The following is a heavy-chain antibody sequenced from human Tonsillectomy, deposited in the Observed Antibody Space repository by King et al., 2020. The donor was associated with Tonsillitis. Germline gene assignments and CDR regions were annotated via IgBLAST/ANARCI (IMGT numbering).Heavy chain of an antibody. D-gene: IGHD3-22*01. CDR1: GFTFSNYA. J-gene: IGHJ4*02. Sequence: VQLVESGGGVAQPGRSLRLSCAASGFTFSNYAMHWVRQAPGKGLEWVAVISYDGSNKYYADSVKGRLTISRDNSKNTLYLQMNSLRAEDTAVYYCAVDRDVLKSMLLVVPALPDSWGQGTLVTVSS. CDR2: ISYDGSNK. CDR3: AVDRDVLKSMLLVVPALPDS. V-gene: IGHV3-30-3*01.